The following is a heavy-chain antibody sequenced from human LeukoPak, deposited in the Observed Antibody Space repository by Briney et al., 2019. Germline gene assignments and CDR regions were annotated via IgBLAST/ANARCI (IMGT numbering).Heavy chain of an antibody. D-gene: IGHD6-19*01. V-gene: IGHV4-59*01. Sequence: SETLSLPCTVSGGSISSYYWSWIRQPPGKGLEWIGYIYYSGSTNYNPSLKSRVTMSVDTSKNQFSLKLSSVTAADTAVYFCARSILTVAGPFDYWGQGTLVTVSS. CDR3: ARSILTVAGPFDY. CDR2: IYYSGST. CDR1: GGSISSYY. J-gene: IGHJ4*02.